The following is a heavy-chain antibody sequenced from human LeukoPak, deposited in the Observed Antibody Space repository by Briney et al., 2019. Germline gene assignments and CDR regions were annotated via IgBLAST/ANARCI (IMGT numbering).Heavy chain of an antibody. V-gene: IGHV1-69*13. CDR3: AREVGDGYNLRDAFDI. J-gene: IGHJ3*02. D-gene: IGHD5-24*01. Sequence: SVKVSCKASGGTFSSYAISWVRQAPGQGLEWMGGIIPIFGTANYAQKFQSRVTITADESTSTAYMELSSLRSEDTAVYYCAREVGDGYNLRDAFDIWGQGTMVTVSS. CDR2: IIPIFGTA. CDR1: GGTFSSYA.